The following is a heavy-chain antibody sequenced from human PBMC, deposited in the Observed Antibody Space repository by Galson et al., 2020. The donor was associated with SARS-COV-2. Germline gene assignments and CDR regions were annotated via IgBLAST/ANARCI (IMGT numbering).Heavy chain of an antibody. V-gene: IGHV1-18*01. J-gene: IGHJ6*03. Sequence: ASVTVSCKTSGYTFLSFGVSWVRQAPGRGLEWMGWISPYNGQTQFAENFQDRVTMTTDTSTSTAFMELKSLTSDDTAVYYCARDWARTTVPRLSGDYMDVWGKGTTVTVSS. CDR3: ARDWARTTVPRLSGDYMDV. CDR2: ISPYNGQT. CDR1: GYTFLSFG. D-gene: IGHD4-17*01.